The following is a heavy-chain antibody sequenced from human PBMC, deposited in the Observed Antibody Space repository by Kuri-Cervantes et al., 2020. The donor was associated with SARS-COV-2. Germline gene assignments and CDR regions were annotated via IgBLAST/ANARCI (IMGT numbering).Heavy chain of an antibody. CDR2: ISAYNGNT. CDR3: ARVGDFRSGHRDNDY. D-gene: IGHD3-3*01. V-gene: IGHV1-18*01. CDR1: GYTFTSYG. Sequence: ATVKVSCKASGYTFTSYGISWVRQAPGQGLEWMGWISAYNGNTNYAQKLQGRVTMTTDTSTSTAYMELRSLRSDDTAVYYCARVGDFRSGHRDNDYWGQGTLVTVSS. J-gene: IGHJ4*02.